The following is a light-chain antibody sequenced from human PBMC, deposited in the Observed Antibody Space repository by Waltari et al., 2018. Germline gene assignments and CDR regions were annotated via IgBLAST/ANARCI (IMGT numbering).Light chain of an antibody. J-gene: IGKJ1*01. CDR2: KVS. V-gene: IGKV2-30*01. CDR1: QSLVYSDGKTY. CDR3: MQATHLPPT. Sequence: QSLVYSDGKTYLNWFQQRTGQSPRRLIYKVSNRDSGVPARVSGSGSGTDFTLAISRVEAEDVGIYYCMQATHLPPTFGQGTKVEI.